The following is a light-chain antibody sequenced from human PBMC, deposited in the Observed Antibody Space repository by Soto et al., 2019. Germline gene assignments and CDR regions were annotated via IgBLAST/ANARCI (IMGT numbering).Light chain of an antibody. CDR1: QSVGSY. Sequence: EIVLTQSPATLSLSPGDRVTLSCRASQSVGSYLAWYQQKPGQAPRVLIYGASNRATGIPARFSGSGSGTDFTLTISSLEPEDFAVYFWQNRNNWPPDATFGQGTRLEIK. J-gene: IGKJ2*01. CDR2: GAS. CDR3: QNRNNWPPDAT. V-gene: IGKV3-11*01.